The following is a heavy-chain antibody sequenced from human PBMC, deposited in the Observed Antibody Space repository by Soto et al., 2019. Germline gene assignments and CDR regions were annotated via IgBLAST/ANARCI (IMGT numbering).Heavy chain of an antibody. CDR3: AKVTSSCWHIYAFDL. J-gene: IGHJ3*01. CDR1: GFTFSSYA. CDR2: ISGSGGST. D-gene: IGHD6-19*01. V-gene: IGHV3-23*01. Sequence: EVQLLESGGGLVQPGGSLRLSCGASGFTFSSYAMSWVRQTPGKGLQWVSAISGSGGSTYYADSVKGQFTISKDNSKNTVPRQRNRLRAEDTAVYYCAKVTSSCWHIYAFDLWGQGTMVTVSS.